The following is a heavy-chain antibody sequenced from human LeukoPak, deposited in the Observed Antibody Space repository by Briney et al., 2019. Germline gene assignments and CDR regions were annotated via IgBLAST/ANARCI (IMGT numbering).Heavy chain of an antibody. D-gene: IGHD3-22*01. CDR1: GFTFKSHA. CDR3: AKFPSYDSSGHDGFDI. CDR2: TSGSGGSR. J-gene: IGHJ3*02. V-gene: IGHV3-23*01. Sequence: PGGSVRLSCAASGFTFKSHAMSWVRQAPGKGLEWVSATSGSGGSRFYADSVKGRFTISRDNSKNTLYLQMNSLRAEDTAVYYCAKFPSYDSSGHDGFDIWGQGTRVTVSS.